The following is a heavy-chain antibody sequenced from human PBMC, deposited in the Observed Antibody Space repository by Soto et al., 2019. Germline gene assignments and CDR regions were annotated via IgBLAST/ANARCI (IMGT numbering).Heavy chain of an antibody. CDR3: AKLWFGELYLDAFDI. V-gene: IGHV3-30*18. Sequence: QVQLVESGGGVVQPGRSLRLSCAASGFTFSSYGMHWVRQAPGKGLEWVAVISYDGSNKYYADSVKGRFTISRDNSKNTLYLQMNSLRAEDTAVYYCAKLWFGELYLDAFDIWGQGTMVTVSS. CDR1: GFTFSSYG. J-gene: IGHJ3*02. CDR2: ISYDGSNK. D-gene: IGHD3-10*01.